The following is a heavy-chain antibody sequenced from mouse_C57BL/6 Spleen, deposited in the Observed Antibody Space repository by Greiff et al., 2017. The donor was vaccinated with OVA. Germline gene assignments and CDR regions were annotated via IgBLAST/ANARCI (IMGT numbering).Heavy chain of an antibody. CDR3: ARSLYDYPYYFDY. D-gene: IGHD2-4*01. CDR2: ISSGSSTI. V-gene: IGHV5-17*01. Sequence: DVKLVESGGGLVKPGGSLKLSCAASGFTFSDYGMHWVRQAPEKGLEWVAYISSGSSTIYYADTVKGRFTISRDNAKNTLFLQMTSLRSEDTAMYYCARSLYDYPYYFDYWGQGTTLTVSS. J-gene: IGHJ2*01. CDR1: GFTFSDYG.